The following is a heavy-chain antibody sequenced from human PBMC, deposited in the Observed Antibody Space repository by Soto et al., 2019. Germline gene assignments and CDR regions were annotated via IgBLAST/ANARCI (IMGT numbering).Heavy chain of an antibody. CDR3: ASASIADRSWEHDY. V-gene: IGHV3-21*01. CDR1: GFTFSSYS. D-gene: IGHD6-6*01. CDR2: ISSSSSYI. Sequence: EVQLVESGGGLVKPGGSLRLSCAASGFTFSSYSMNWVRQAPGKGLEWVSSISSSSSYIYYADSVKGRFTISRDNAKNSLYLQMNSLRAEDTAVYYCASASIADRSWEHDYWGQGTLVTVSS. J-gene: IGHJ4*02.